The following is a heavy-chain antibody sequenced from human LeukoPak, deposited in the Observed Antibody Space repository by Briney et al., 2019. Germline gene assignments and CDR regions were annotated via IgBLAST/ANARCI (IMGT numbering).Heavy chain of an antibody. V-gene: IGHV4-39*01. CDR3: ARRDGSGSYSLYYFDY. D-gene: IGHD3-10*01. Sequence: SETLSLTCTVSGGSISSSSYYWGWIRQPPGKGLEWIGSIYYSGSTYYNPSLKSRVTISVDTSRNQFSLKLSSVTAADTAVYYCARRDGSGSYSLYYFDYWGQGTLVTVSS. J-gene: IGHJ4*02. CDR1: GGSISSSSYY. CDR2: IYYSGST.